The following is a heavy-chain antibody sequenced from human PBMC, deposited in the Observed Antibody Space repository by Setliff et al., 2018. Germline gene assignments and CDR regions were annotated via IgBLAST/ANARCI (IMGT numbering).Heavy chain of an antibody. J-gene: IGHJ2*01. CDR3: ARPYSSSARWYFDL. Sequence: ASVKVSCAASGFTFSNFGMNWVRQAPGQGLEWMGWINTNTGNPTYAQGFTGRFVFSLDTSVSTAYLQISSLKAEDTAVYYCARPYSSSARWYFDLWGRGTLVTVSS. V-gene: IGHV7-4-1*02. CDR2: INTNTGNP. D-gene: IGHD6-6*01. CDR1: GFTFSNFG.